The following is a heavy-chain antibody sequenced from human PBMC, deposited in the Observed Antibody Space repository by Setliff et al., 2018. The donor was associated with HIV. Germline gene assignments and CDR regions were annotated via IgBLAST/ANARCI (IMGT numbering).Heavy chain of an antibody. V-gene: IGHV1-69*05. J-gene: IGHJ3*02. CDR2: IIPIFGTA. Sequence: EASVKVSCKASGGTFSSYAISWVRQAPGQGLEWMGGIIPIFGTANYAQKFQGRVTITTDESTSTAYMELSSLRSEDTAVYYCARAGSNGYGDAFAFDIWGQGTMVTVSS. CDR1: GGTFSSYA. CDR3: ARAGSNGYGDAFAFDI. D-gene: IGHD4-17*01.